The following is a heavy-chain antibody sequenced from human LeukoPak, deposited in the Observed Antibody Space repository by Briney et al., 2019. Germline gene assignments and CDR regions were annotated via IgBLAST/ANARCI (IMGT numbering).Heavy chain of an antibody. Sequence: PSETLSLTCTVSGGSISSSSYYWGWIRQPPGKGLEWIGSIYYSGSTYYNPSLKSRVTISVDTSKNQFSLKLSSVTAADTAVYYCAREDYDILTGYRGNWFDPWGQGTLVTVSS. D-gene: IGHD3-9*01. V-gene: IGHV4-39*07. J-gene: IGHJ5*02. CDR3: AREDYDILTGYRGNWFDP. CDR1: GGSISSSSYY. CDR2: IYYSGST.